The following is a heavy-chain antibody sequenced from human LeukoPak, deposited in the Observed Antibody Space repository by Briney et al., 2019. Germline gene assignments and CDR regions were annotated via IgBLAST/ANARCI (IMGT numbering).Heavy chain of an antibody. J-gene: IGHJ4*02. D-gene: IGHD6-19*01. CDR2: IFHSGST. Sequence: TETLSLTCTVSGASIRSNYWTWIRQPPGKGLEWIGNIFHSGSTNYNPSLKSRVTISLEASKNQFSLKLSSVTAADTAMYYCARHHVGNSSGWYYFDYWGQGTLVTVSS. V-gene: IGHV4-59*08. CDR1: GASIRSNY. CDR3: ARHHVGNSSGWYYFDY.